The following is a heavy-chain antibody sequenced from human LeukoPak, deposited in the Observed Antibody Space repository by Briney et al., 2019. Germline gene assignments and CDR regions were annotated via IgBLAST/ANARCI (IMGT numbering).Heavy chain of an antibody. D-gene: IGHD3-9*01. V-gene: IGHV4-34*01. CDR3: ARGQGDILTGYYWGHYYYYMDV. CDR2: INHSGST. CDR1: GGSFSGYY. J-gene: IGHJ6*03. Sequence: PSETLSLTCAVYGGSFSGYYWSWIRQPPGKGLEWIGEINHSGSTNYNPSLTSRVTISVDTSKNKFSLTLSSVTAADTAVYYCARGQGDILTGYYWGHYYYYMDVWGKGTTVTISS.